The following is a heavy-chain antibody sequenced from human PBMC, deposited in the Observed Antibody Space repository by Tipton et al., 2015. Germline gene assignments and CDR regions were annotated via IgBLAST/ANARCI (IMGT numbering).Heavy chain of an antibody. CDR3: ARLRKGDGDYAIDY. D-gene: IGHD4-17*01. CDR2: IYPGDSDT. Sequence: QLVQSGAEVKKPGESLMISCKSFGYIFGNYYIAWVRQMPGKGLEWMGIIYPGDSDTRYSPSFQGQVTISADKSISIAYLQWSSLKASDTAMYYCARLRKGDGDYAIDYWGQGTLVTVSS. J-gene: IGHJ4*02. V-gene: IGHV5-51*01. CDR1: GYIFGNYY.